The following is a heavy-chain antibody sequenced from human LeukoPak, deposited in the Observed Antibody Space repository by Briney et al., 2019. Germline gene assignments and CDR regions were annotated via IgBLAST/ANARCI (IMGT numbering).Heavy chain of an antibody. J-gene: IGHJ4*02. D-gene: IGHD1-26*01. CDR1: GFTFSSYA. Sequence: GGSLRLSCAASGFTFSSYAMHWVRQAPGKGLEWMAVISYDGSNKYYADSVKGRFTISRDNSKNTLYLQMNSLRAEDTAVYYCARDSYVLSGSSHNFDYWGQGTLVTVSS. CDR3: ARDSYVLSGSSHNFDY. CDR2: ISYDGSNK. V-gene: IGHV3-30-3*01.